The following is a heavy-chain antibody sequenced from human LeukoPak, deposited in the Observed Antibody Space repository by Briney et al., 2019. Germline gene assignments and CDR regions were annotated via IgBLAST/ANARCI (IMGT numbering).Heavy chain of an antibody. CDR1: GGSLSGYY. V-gene: IGHV4-34*01. Sequence: SETLSLTCAVYGGSLSGYYWSWIRQPPGKGLEWIGEINHSGSTNYNPSLKSRVTISVDTSKNQFSLKLSSVTAADTAVYYCARGPVEMATIRYYYYYMDVWGKGTTVTVSS. CDR2: INHSGST. D-gene: IGHD5-24*01. J-gene: IGHJ6*03. CDR3: ARGPVEMATIRYYYYYMDV.